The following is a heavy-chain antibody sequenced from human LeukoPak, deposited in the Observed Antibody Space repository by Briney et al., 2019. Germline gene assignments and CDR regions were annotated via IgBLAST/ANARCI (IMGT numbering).Heavy chain of an antibody. CDR3: ASGGSYYYFDY. CDR1: GFTFSDYY. D-gene: IGHD1-26*01. J-gene: IGHJ4*02. V-gene: IGHV3-11*01. Sequence: GGSLRLSCAASGFTFSDYYMSWIRQAPGKGLEWVSYISSSGTTIYYADSAKGRFTISRDNAKNSLYLQMNSLRAEDTAVYYCASGGSYYYFDYWGQGTLVTVSS. CDR2: ISSSGTTI.